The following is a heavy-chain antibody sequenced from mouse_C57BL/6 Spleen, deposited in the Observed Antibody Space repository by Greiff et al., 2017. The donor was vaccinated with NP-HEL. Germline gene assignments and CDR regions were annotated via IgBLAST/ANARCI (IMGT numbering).Heavy chain of an antibody. CDR3: ARSDSSGYCAMDY. CDR1: GFTFTDYY. Sequence: VQLKESGGGLVQPGGSLSLSCAASGFTFTDYYMSWVRQPPGKALEWLGFIRNKANGYTTEYSASVKGRFTISRDNSQSILYLQMNALRAEDSATYYCARSDSSGYCAMDYWGQGTSVTVSS. D-gene: IGHD3-2*02. J-gene: IGHJ4*01. CDR2: IRNKANGYTT. V-gene: IGHV7-3*01.